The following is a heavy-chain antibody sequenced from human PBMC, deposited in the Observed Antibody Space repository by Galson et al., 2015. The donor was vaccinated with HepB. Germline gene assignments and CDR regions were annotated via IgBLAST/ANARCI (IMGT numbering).Heavy chain of an antibody. J-gene: IGHJ4*02. V-gene: IGHV3-49*03. CDR2: IRSKAYGGTT. CDR3: TGDRKGGYGPFDY. Sequence: SLRLSCAASGFTFGDYTMSWFRQAPGKGLEWVGSIRSKAYGGTTEYVASVKRRFTLSRHDSKSIAYLQINSLKTEDTAVYFCTGDRKGGYGPFDYWGQGALVTVSS. CDR1: GFTFGDYT. D-gene: IGHD5-12*01.